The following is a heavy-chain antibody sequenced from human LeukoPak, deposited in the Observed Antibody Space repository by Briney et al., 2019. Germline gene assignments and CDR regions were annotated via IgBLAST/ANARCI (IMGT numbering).Heavy chain of an antibody. D-gene: IGHD6-19*01. J-gene: IGHJ6*02. CDR2: INHSGST. CDR3: ARTPGYSSGWYGYYYGMDV. CDR1: GGSISSYY. V-gene: IGHV4-34*01. Sequence: SETLSLTCTVSGGSISSYYWSWIRQPPGKGLEWIGEINHSGSTNYNPSLKSRVTISVDTSKNQFSLKLSSVTAADTAVYYCARTPGYSSGWYGYYYGMDVWGQGTTVTVSS.